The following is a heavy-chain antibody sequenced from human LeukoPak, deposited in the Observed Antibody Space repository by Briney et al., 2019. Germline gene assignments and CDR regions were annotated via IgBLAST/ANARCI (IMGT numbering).Heavy chain of an antibody. V-gene: IGHV4-39*01. CDR1: GGSISSGGYY. CDR3: ARVNIVVVPSANFDY. CDR2: IYYSGNT. D-gene: IGHD2-2*01. J-gene: IGHJ4*02. Sequence: SETLSLTCTVSGGSISSGGYYWSWIRQPPGKGLEWIGSIYYSGNTYYNPSLKSRATVSVDTSKNQFSLRLSSVTAADTAVYYCARVNIVVVPSANFDYWGQGALVTVSS.